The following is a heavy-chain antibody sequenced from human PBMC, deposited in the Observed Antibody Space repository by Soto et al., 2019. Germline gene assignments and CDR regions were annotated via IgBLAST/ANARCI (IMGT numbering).Heavy chain of an antibody. CDR2: ISTSGSYT. Sequence: QVQLVESGGGLVKPGGSLRLSCAASRFTFSDYYMSWIRQAPGKGLEWISYISTSGSYTNYADSVKGRFTISRDNAKNSLYLQMNSLRAEDTAVYYCARAGTAMDWGVCEYWGQGTLVTVSS. D-gene: IGHD5-18*01. J-gene: IGHJ4*02. CDR3: ARAGTAMDWGVCEY. V-gene: IGHV3-11*05. CDR1: RFTFSDYY.